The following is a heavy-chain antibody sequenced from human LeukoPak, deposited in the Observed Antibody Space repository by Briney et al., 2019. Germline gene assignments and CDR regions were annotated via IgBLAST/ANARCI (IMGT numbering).Heavy chain of an antibody. CDR1: GGSISSYY. Sequence: SETLSLTCTVSGGSISSYYWSWIRQPPGKGLEWIGYIYYSGSINYNPSLKSRVTISVDTSKNQFSLKLSSVTAADTAVYYCARHISSGSPSFDYWGQGTLVTVSS. V-gene: IGHV4-59*08. CDR2: IYYSGSI. J-gene: IGHJ4*02. CDR3: ARHISSGSPSFDY. D-gene: IGHD1-26*01.